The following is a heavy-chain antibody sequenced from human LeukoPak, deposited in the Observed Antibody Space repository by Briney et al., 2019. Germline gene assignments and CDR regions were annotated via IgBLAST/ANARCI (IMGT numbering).Heavy chain of an antibody. Sequence: ASVKVSCKASGYTFTGYYTHWVRQAPGQGLEWMGWINPNSGGTNYAQKFQGRVTMTRDTSISTAYMELSRLRSDDTAVYYCARGRAGVGPDPYYFDYWGQGTLVTVSS. CDR1: GYTFTGYY. V-gene: IGHV1-2*02. J-gene: IGHJ4*02. CDR3: ARGRAGVGPDPYYFDY. D-gene: IGHD1-26*01. CDR2: INPNSGGT.